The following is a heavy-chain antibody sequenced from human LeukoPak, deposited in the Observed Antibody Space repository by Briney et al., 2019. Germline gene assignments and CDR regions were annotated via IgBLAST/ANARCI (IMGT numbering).Heavy chain of an antibody. J-gene: IGHJ3*02. Sequence: GGSLRLSCAASGFTFSSYSMNWVRQAPGKGLEWVSSISSSSSYIYYADSVKGRFTISRDNAKNSLYLQMNSLRAEDTAVYYCARDGALDAFDIWGQGTMVTVPS. CDR2: ISSSSSYI. CDR1: GFTFSSYS. V-gene: IGHV3-21*01. CDR3: ARDGALDAFDI.